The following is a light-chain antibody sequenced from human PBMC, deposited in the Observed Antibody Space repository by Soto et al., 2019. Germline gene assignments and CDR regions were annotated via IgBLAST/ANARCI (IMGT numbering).Light chain of an antibody. CDR1: QSVSSSY. CDR3: QQYGNSPPNT. V-gene: IGKV3-20*01. J-gene: IGKJ2*01. Sequence: EIVLTQSPGTLSLSPGERATLSCRASQSVSSSYLAWYQQKPGQAPRPLIYGASSRATGIPDRFSGSGSGTDFTLTISRLEPEDFAVYFCQQYGNSPPNTFGPGTKVEIK. CDR2: GAS.